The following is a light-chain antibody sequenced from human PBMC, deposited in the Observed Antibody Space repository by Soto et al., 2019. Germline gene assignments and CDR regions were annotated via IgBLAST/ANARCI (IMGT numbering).Light chain of an antibody. Sequence: DIVVTQSPLSLPVTPGEPASISCRSGQSLLHSNGRTFLAWYLQKPGQSPQILIYLGSNRASGGTDRFSGSVSGRDFTLHISRVEAEDVGVYYCVQALQTPYTFGQGTKLEI. CDR1: QSLLHSNGRTF. V-gene: IGKV2-28*01. J-gene: IGKJ2*01. CDR2: LGS. CDR3: VQALQTPYT.